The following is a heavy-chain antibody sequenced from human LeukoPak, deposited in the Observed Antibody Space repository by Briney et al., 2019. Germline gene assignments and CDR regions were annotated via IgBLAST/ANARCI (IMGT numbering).Heavy chain of an antibody. CDR2: ISAYNGNT. CDR1: GYTFTSYG. CDR3: ARDHSPIIAAAAYYFGY. Sequence: ASVKVSCKASGYTFTSYGISWVRQAPGQGLEWMGWISAYNGNTNYAQKLQGRVTMTTDTSTSTAYMELRSLRSDDTAVYYCARDHSPIIAAAAYYFGYWGQGTLVAVSS. D-gene: IGHD6-13*01. V-gene: IGHV1-18*01. J-gene: IGHJ4*02.